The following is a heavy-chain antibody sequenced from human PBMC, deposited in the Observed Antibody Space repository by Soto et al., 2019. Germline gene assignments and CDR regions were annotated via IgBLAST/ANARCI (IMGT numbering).Heavy chain of an antibody. CDR1: GYTFTSYA. D-gene: IGHD2-21*02. CDR2: INAGNGDT. Sequence: ASVKVSCKASGYTFTSYAMHWVRQAPGQRLEWMGWINAGNGDTKYSQKFQGRVTITRDTSASTAYMELSSLRSEDTAVYYCARALHYGGNSYFDYWGQGTLVTVSS. V-gene: IGHV1-3*01. CDR3: ARALHYGGNSYFDY. J-gene: IGHJ4*02.